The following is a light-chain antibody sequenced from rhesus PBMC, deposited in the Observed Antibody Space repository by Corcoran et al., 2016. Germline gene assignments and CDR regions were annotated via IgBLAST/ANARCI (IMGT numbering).Light chain of an antibody. Sequence: DIQMTQSPSSLSASVGDTVTITCRASQGINTWLTWYQQTPWKAPKLLIYKASSLQSGVPSSVGGTGSGTDFTLNSSSLQSEDFATYYCQQYIDRPLTFGGGTKVELK. V-gene: IGKV1-22*01. CDR3: QQYIDRPLT. CDR1: QGINTW. CDR2: KAS. J-gene: IGKJ4*01.